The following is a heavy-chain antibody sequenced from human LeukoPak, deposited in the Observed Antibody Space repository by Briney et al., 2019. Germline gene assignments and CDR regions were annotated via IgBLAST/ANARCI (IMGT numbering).Heavy chain of an antibody. CDR2: ISGSGGST. V-gene: IGHV3-23*01. CDR3: AKDQHYGSGSYAFTFDY. CDR1: GFTFSSYA. Sequence: GGSLRLSCAASGFTFSSYAMSWVRQAPGKGLEWVSAISGSGGSTYYADSVKGRFTISRDNSKNTLYLQMNSLRAEDTAVYYCAKDQHYGSGSYAFTFDYWGQGTLVTVS. J-gene: IGHJ4*02. D-gene: IGHD3-10*01.